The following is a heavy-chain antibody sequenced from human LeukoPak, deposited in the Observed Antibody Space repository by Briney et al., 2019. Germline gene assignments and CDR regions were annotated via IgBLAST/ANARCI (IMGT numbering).Heavy chain of an antibody. Sequence: GGSLRLSCAASGFTFSSYEMNWVRQAPGKGLEWVSYISSSAGIIYYADSVKGRFTISRDNAKNSLYLQMNSLRAEDTAIYYCARDTGAVAVDYWGQGTLVTVSS. V-gene: IGHV3-48*03. J-gene: IGHJ4*02. D-gene: IGHD6-19*01. CDR2: ISSSAGII. CDR3: ARDTGAVAVDY. CDR1: GFTFSSYE.